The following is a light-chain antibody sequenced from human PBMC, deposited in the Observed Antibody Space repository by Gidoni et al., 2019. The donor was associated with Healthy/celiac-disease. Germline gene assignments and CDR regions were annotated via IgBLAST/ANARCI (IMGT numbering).Light chain of an antibody. CDR1: QGISSY. CDR3: QQYYSYPQT. Sequence: IRMTQSPSSFSASTGDRVTITCRASQGISSYLAWYQQKPGKAPKLLIYAASTLQSGVPSRFSGSGSGTDFTLTISCLQSEDFATYYCQQYYSYPQTFXXXTKVEIK. CDR2: AAS. J-gene: IGKJ1*01. V-gene: IGKV1-8*01.